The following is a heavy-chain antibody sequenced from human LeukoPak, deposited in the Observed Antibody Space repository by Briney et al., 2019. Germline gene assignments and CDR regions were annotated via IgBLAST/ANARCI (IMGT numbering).Heavy chain of an antibody. CDR1: GFTFSGYA. CDR2: ISASGGST. CDR3: TRVLAGRSGLMDV. Sequence: GGSLRLSCAASGFTFSGYAMSWVRQAPGKGLEWVSAISASGGSTYYADSVKGRFTISRDSPKNTLYLQMNSLRAEDTAVYYCTRVLAGRSGLMDVWGRGTTVTVSS. V-gene: IGHV3-23*01. D-gene: IGHD2-8*02. J-gene: IGHJ6*02.